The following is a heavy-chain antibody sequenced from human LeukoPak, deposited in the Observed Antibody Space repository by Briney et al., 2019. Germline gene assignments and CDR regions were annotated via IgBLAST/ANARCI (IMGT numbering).Heavy chain of an antibody. D-gene: IGHD3-10*01. CDR1: GFTFGDYA. CDR2: IRSKAYGGTT. CDR3: TRGKTQYYYGSGSYLLFDY. J-gene: IGHJ4*02. Sequence: GGSLRLSCTASGFTFGDYAMSWFRQAPGKELEWVGFIRSKAYGGTTEYAASVKGRFTISRDDSKSIAYLQMNSLKTEDTAVSYCTRGKTQYYYGSGSYLLFDYWGQGTLVTVSS. V-gene: IGHV3-49*03.